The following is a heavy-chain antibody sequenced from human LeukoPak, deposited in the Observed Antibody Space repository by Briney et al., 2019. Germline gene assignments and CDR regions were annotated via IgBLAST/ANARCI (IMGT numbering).Heavy chain of an antibody. CDR1: GFTVSSNY. CDR3: ARDHITYYYDSSGYYLGY. Sequence: GGSLRLSCAASGFTVSSNYMSWVRQAPGKGLEWVSVIYSGGSTYYADSVKGRFTISRDNSKNTLYLQMNSLRAEDTAVYYCARDHITYYYDSSGYYLGYWGQGTLVTVSS. CDR2: IYSGGST. D-gene: IGHD3-22*01. V-gene: IGHV3-66*01. J-gene: IGHJ4*02.